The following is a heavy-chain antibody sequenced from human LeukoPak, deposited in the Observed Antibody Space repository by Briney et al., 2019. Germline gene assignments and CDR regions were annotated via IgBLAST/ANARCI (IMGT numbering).Heavy chain of an antibody. CDR2: IYYSGST. V-gene: IGHV4-39*01. J-gene: IGHJ4*02. Sequence: SETLSLTCTVSGGSISSSSYYWGWIRQPPGKGLEWIGSIYYSGSTYYSPSLKSRVTISVDTSKNQFSLKLSSVTAADTAVYYCARSTRYCSGGSCYQPFDYWGQGTLVTVSS. D-gene: IGHD2-15*01. CDR3: ARSTRYCSGGSCYQPFDY. CDR1: GGSISSSSYY.